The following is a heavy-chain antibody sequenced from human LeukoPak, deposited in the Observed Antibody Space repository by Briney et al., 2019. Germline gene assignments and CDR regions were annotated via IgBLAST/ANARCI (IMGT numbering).Heavy chain of an antibody. CDR3: ARDKIAVAGPLDY. J-gene: IGHJ4*02. CDR2: IAYDGSNK. V-gene: IGHV3-30*04. Sequence: AGGSLRLSCAASGFTFSNSAVHWVRQAPGKGLEWVAVIAYDGSNKYYADSVKGRLTISRDNSKNMLYLQMNSLRAEDTALYYCARDKIAVAGPLDYCGQGTLVTVSS. CDR1: GFTFSNSA. D-gene: IGHD6-19*01.